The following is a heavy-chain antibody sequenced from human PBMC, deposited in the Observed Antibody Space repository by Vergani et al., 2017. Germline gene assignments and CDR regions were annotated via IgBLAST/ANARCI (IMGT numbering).Heavy chain of an antibody. D-gene: IGHD6-19*01. Sequence: QVQLVQSGAEVKKPGASVRVSCKASDYTFTNYGISWVRQAPGQGLEWMGWISAYNGDTNYAQKLHGRVTMTTDASTSTAYMELRSLRSDDTAVYYCAGARASRQWLAASGFDSWGQGTLVTVSS. J-gene: IGHJ4*02. CDR1: DYTFTNYG. CDR2: ISAYNGDT. CDR3: AGARASRQWLAASGFDS. V-gene: IGHV1-18*01.